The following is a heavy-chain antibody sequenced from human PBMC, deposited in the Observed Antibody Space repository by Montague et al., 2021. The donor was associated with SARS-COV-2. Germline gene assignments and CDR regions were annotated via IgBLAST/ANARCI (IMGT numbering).Heavy chain of an antibody. CDR1: GFTFSNYA. CDR2: ISGGGDNT. D-gene: IGHD2-15*01. J-gene: IGHJ4*02. V-gene: IGHV3-23*01. CDR3: AKELRRVVVVGAPAQTYFDH. Sequence: LRLSLAASGFTFSNYAMSWVRQAPGKGLEWVSAISGGGDNTYYTDSVKGRFTISRDNSKNTVYLQMHSLRAEDTAVCYCAKELRRVVVVGAPAQTYFDHWGQGTLVTVSS.